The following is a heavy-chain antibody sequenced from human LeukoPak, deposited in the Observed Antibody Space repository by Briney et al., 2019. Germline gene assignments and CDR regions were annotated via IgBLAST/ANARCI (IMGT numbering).Heavy chain of an antibody. CDR2: ISGSGFST. V-gene: IGHV3-23*01. Sequence: GGSLRLSCAASGFTFSSYAMSWVRQAPGKGLEWVSAISGSGFSTYYADSVKGRFTISSDISKNTLYLQMNSLRAEDTAVYYCAKVAGTSSWYQVDYWGQGTLVTVSS. J-gene: IGHJ4*02. CDR1: GFTFSSYA. CDR3: AKVAGTSSWYQVDY. D-gene: IGHD6-13*01.